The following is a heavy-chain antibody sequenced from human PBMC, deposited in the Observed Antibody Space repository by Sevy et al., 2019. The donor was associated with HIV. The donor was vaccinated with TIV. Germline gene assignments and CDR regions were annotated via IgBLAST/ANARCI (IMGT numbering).Heavy chain of an antibody. CDR2: FSFGCGRI. CDR3: AREGCTQPHDY. V-gene: IGHV3-23*01. CDR1: GFTFAKYS. Sequence: GGSLRLSCAASGFTFAKYSMSWVRQAPGKWLEWVSTFSFGCGRINYADSVKGRFTISRDDSKNTLFLQMNSLRAEDTATYFCAREGCTQPHDYLGQGTLVTVSS. J-gene: IGHJ4*02. D-gene: IGHD2-8*01.